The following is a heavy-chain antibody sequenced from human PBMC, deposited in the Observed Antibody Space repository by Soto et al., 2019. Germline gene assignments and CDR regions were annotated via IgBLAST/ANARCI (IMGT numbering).Heavy chain of an antibody. V-gene: IGHV4-61*01. CDR2: IHYSGST. J-gene: IGHJ4*02. CDR3: AGHKDVTREIDY. D-gene: IGHD4-4*01. CDR1: GGSVNIGTYY. Sequence: PSETLSLTCTVPGGSVNIGTYYWSWIRQPPGKGLEWIGFIHYSGSTNYNPSLKGRVTMSVDTSKNQFSLKLTSVNTADTAVYYCAGHKDVTREIDYWGQGAGVTVSS.